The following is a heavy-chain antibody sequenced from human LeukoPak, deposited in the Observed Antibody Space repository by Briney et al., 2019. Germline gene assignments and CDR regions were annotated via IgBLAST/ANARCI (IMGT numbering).Heavy chain of an antibody. CDR2: ISSSSSTI. D-gene: IGHD2-15*01. CDR3: AKGRTYCSGGSCYPGDAFDI. CDR1: GFTFSSYA. J-gene: IGHJ3*02. V-gene: IGHV3-48*01. Sequence: GRSLRLSCAASGFTFSSYAMHWVRQAPGKGLEWVSYISSSSSTIYYADSVKGRFTISRDNSKNTLYLQMNSLRAEDTAVYYCAKGRTYCSGGSCYPGDAFDIWGQGTMVTVSS.